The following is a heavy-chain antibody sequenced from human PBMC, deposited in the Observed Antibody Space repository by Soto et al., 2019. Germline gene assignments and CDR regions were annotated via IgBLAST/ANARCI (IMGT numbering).Heavy chain of an antibody. Sequence: EVQLVESGGGLVQPGRSLRLSCAASGFTFDDYAMHWVRQAPGKGLEWVSGISWNSGSIGYADSVKGRFNISRDNAKKPLDLEINRSGAGDTAFYYCAKEWYYDFWSWYSGFDYWGQGTLVTGSS. CDR3: AKEWYYDFWSWYSGFDY. CDR2: ISWNSGSI. CDR1: GFTFDDYA. V-gene: IGHV3-9*01. D-gene: IGHD3-3*01. J-gene: IGHJ4*02.